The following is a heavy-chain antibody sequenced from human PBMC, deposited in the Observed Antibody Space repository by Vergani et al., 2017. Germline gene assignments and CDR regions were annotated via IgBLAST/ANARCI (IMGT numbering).Heavy chain of an antibody. D-gene: IGHD6-13*01. V-gene: IGHV3-23*01. CDR3: AKDYPGRGSSSWFWFDP. CDR2: ISGSGGST. CDR1: GFTFSSYA. Sequence: EVQLLESGGGLVQPGGSLRLSCAASGFTFSSYAMSWVRQAPGKGLEWVSAISGSGGSTYYADSVKGRFTISRDNSKNTLYLQMNSLRAEDTAVYYCAKDYPGRGSSSWFWFDPWGQGTLVTVSS. J-gene: IGHJ5*02.